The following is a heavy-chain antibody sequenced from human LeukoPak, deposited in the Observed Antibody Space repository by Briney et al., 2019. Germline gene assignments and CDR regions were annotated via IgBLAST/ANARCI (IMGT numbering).Heavy chain of an antibody. J-gene: IGHJ6*03. CDR2: ISAYNGNT. CDR3: ARRGGKNYGDYVVYYYYMDV. CDR1: GYTFTSYG. V-gene: IGHV1-18*01. Sequence: ASVKVSCKASGYTFTSYGISWVRQAPGQGLEWMGWISAYNGNTNYAQKIQGRVTMTTDTSTSTAYMELRSLRSDDTAVYYCARRGGKNYGDYVVYYYYMDVWGKGTTVTVSS. D-gene: IGHD4-17*01.